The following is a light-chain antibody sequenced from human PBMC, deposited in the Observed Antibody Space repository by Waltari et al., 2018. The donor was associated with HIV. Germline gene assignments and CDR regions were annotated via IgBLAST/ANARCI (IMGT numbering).Light chain of an antibody. Sequence: SYELTQPPSVSVSPGQTARITCSGDALPKQYAYWYQQKAGQAPVLVIYKDSERPSVIPERFSGSSSGTTVTLTISGVQAEDEADYYCESADSSLWVFGGGTKLTVL. V-gene: IGLV3-25*03. CDR3: ESADSSLWV. CDR1: ALPKQY. J-gene: IGLJ3*02. CDR2: KDS.